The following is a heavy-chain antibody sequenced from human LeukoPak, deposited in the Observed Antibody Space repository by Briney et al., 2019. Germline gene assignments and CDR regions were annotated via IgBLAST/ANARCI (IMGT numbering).Heavy chain of an antibody. V-gene: IGHV3-49*03. D-gene: IGHD5-24*01. Sequence: PGGSLRLSCTASGFTFGDYAMSWFRQAPGKGLEWVGFIRSKAYGWTRECAASVKGRFTISRDDSKSIAYLQMNSLKTEDTAVYYCTRVRDGYIPGYWGQGTLVTVSS. CDR1: GFTFGDYA. CDR2: IRSKAYGWTR. CDR3: TRVRDGYIPGY. J-gene: IGHJ4*02.